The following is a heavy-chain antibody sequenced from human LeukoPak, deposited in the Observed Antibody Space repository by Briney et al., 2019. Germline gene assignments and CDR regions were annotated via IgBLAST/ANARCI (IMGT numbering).Heavy chain of an antibody. CDR2: IYYSGST. D-gene: IGHD3-9*01. V-gene: IGHV4-59*02. CDR1: GASVSSYY. Sequence: SETLSLTCSVSGASVSSYYWSWIRQPPGKGLEWIGYIYYSGSTNYNPSLKSRVTISVDTSKNQFSLKLSSVTAADTAVYYCARVNHYDILTGYQRAFDYWGQGTLVTVSP. CDR3: ARVNHYDILTGYQRAFDY. J-gene: IGHJ4*02.